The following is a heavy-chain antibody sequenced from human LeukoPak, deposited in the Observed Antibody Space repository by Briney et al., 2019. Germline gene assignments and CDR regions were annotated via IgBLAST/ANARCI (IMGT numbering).Heavy chain of an antibody. CDR1: GFTFSRYA. CDR2: ISDDGSNR. D-gene: IGHD3-22*01. V-gene: IGHV3-30*01. J-gene: IGHJ6*03. CDR3: ARREERVDYDSSGLYYYHHYMDA. Sequence: PGRSLRLSCAASGFTFSRYAMHWVRQAPGKGLEWGAVISDDGSNRYYADSVKGRFTISRDNSKNTLYLQMNSLRAEDTAVYYCARREERVDYDSSGLYYYHHYMDAWGKGTTVTVSS.